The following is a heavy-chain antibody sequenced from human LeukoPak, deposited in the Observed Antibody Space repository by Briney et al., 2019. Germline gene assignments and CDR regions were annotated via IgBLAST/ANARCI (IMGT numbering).Heavy chain of an antibody. Sequence: GGSLRLSCAASGFTFSSYGMSWVRQAPGKGPEWVTGISGSGGGTFYADSVKGRFTISRDNAKKSLDLQMNSLRAEDTAFYYCAKVRGTYSSGYFFDYWGQGTLVTVSS. CDR3: AKVRGTYSSGYFFDY. D-gene: IGHD6-19*01. J-gene: IGHJ4*02. CDR1: GFTFSSYG. V-gene: IGHV3-23*01. CDR2: ISGSGGGT.